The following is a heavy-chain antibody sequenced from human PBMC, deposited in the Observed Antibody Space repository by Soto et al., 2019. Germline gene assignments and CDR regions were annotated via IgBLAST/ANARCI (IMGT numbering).Heavy chain of an antibody. CDR1: GGSISSRSYY. V-gene: IGHV4-39*01. CDR2: IYYYGST. J-gene: IGHJ5*02. CDR3: ASQDSSNWYDWFDP. D-gene: IGHD6-13*01. Sequence: SETLSLTCTVSGGSISSRSYYWGWIRQPPGKGLEWIGPIYYYGSTYYNPSLKSRVTVSVDTSKNQFSLKLSSVTAADTAVYYCASQDSSNWYDWFDPWGQGTLVTVSS.